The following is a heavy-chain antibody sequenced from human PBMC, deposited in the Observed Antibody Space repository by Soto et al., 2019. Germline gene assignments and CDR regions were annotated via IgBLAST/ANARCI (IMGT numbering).Heavy chain of an antibody. CDR2: IYWDDDR. CDR1: GFSLTTSGVG. Sequence: PTLLNPTQTLALTFTFSGFSLTTSGVGVGWIRKTPGKALEWLAVIYWDDDRRYNPSLKNRLTITKDTSKNQVVLIMADMDPVDTATYFCAHRGYMYGNWDHGYFDYWGQGTLVTVSS. J-gene: IGHJ4*02. V-gene: IGHV2-5*02. D-gene: IGHD5-18*01. CDR3: AHRGYMYGNWDHGYFDY.